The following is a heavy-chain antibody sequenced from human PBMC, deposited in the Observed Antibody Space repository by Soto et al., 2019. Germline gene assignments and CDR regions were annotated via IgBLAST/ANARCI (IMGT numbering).Heavy chain of an antibody. CDR1: GFTFTSSA. CDR3: ARDGYYGSGSYYNEPLYYYYYMDV. D-gene: IGHD3-10*01. Sequence: SVKVSCKASGFTFTSSAVQWVRQARGQRLEWIGWIVVGSGNTNYAQKFQERVTITRDMSTSTAYMELSSLRSEDTAVYYCARDGYYGSGSYYNEPLYYYYYMDVWGRGTTVTVSS. V-gene: IGHV1-58*01. J-gene: IGHJ6*03. CDR2: IVVGSGNT.